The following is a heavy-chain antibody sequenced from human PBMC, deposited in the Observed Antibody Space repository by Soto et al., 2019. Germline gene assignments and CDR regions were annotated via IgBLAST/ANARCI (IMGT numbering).Heavy chain of an antibody. Sequence: QVQLVESGGGVVQPGRSLRLSCAASGFTFSSYAMHWVRQAPGKGLEWVAVISYDGSNKYYADSVKGRFTISRDNSKNTLYLQMNSLRAEDTAVYYCAREGPLHVGYYYGMDVWGQGTTVTVSS. CDR1: GFTFSSYA. D-gene: IGHD3-16*01. J-gene: IGHJ6*02. CDR2: ISYDGSNK. V-gene: IGHV3-30-3*01. CDR3: AREGPLHVGYYYGMDV.